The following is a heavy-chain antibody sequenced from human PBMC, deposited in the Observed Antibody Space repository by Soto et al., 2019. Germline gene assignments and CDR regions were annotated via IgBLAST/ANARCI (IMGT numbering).Heavy chain of an antibody. CDR2: INAYNGNT. D-gene: IGHD6-19*01. CDR3: ARDPVAGSYFDY. J-gene: IGHJ4*02. CDR1: GYTFTSYG. Sequence: QVQLVQSGAEVKKPGASVKVSCKASGYTFTSYGISWVRQAPGQGLEWMGWINAYNGNTNYAQKLQGRVTMTTDTSTRTAYMELRSLRSHETAVFYCARDPVAGSYFDYWGQGPLVTVSS. V-gene: IGHV1-18*01.